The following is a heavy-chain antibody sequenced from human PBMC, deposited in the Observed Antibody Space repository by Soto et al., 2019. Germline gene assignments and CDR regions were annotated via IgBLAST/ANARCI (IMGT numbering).Heavy chain of an antibody. Sequence: SETLSLTCTVSGGSIISSSYYWGWIRQPPGKGLEWIGSIFYSGSTYYNPSLKSRVTISVDTSKNQFSLKLNSVTAADTAVYYCARDLWGYCGTDCYPLDVWGQGTTVT. CDR1: GGSIISSSYY. CDR3: ARDLWGYCGTDCYPLDV. J-gene: IGHJ6*02. D-gene: IGHD2-21*02. CDR2: IFYSGST. V-gene: IGHV4-39*07.